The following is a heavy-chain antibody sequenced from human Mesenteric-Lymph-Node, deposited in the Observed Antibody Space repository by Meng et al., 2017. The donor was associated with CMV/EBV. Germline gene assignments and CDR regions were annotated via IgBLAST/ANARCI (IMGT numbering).Heavy chain of an antibody. V-gene: IGHV2-5*01. Sequence: SGPTLVKPTQTLTLTCTFSGFSLSTSGVGVGWIRQPPGKALEWLALIYWNDDKRYSPSLKSRLTITKDTSKNQVVLTMTNMDPVDTATYYCAPSPSPPYRSWYPPPMGHAFDIWGQGTMVTVSS. J-gene: IGHJ3*02. CDR3: APSPSPPYRSWYPPPMGHAFDI. CDR2: IYWNDDK. D-gene: IGHD6-13*01. CDR1: GFSLSTSGVG.